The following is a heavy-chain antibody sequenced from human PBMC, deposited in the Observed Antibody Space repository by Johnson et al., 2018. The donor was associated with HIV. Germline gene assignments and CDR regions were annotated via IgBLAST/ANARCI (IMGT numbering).Heavy chain of an antibody. J-gene: IGHJ3*02. CDR2: IKQDGSEK. CDR3: ARDQWMAGDAFDI. V-gene: IGHV3-7*01. D-gene: IGHD5-24*01. CDR1: GFTFSSYW. Sequence: VQLVESGGGLIQPGGSLRLSCAASGFTFSSYWMSWVRQAPGKGLEWVANIKQDGSEKYYVDSVTGRITISRDNAKNSLYLQMNSLRAEDTAVYYCARDQWMAGDAFDIWGQGTVVTVSS.